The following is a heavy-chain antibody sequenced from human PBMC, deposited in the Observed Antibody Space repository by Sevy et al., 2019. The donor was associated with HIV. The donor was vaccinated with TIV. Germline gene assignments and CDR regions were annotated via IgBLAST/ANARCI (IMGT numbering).Heavy chain of an antibody. CDR2: ISSSSSTI. CDR1: GFTFSSYS. Sequence: GGSLRLSCAASGFTFSSYSMNWVRQAPGKGLEWVSYISSSSSTIYYADSVKGRFTISRDNAKNSLYLQMTSLRDEDTAVYYCARAPLHYYDSSGTISGFDYWGQGTLVTVSS. CDR3: ARAPLHYYDSSGTISGFDY. J-gene: IGHJ4*02. V-gene: IGHV3-48*02. D-gene: IGHD3-22*01.